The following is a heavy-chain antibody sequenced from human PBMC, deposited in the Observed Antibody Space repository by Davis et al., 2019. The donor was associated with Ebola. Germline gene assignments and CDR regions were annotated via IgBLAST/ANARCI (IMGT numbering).Heavy chain of an antibody. CDR2: ISANSGYT. J-gene: IGHJ4*02. V-gene: IGHV3-23*01. CDR1: GFGFSIFA. CDR3: ARGSFRRWEELEY. D-gene: IGHD1-26*01. Sequence: PGGSLRLSCAGSGFGFSIFAMSWVRQAPGTGLHWVSLISANSGYTYYADPVKGRFAISRDDSKNKLYLQMNSLRAEDTAVYYCARGSFRRWEELEYWGQGTLITVSP.